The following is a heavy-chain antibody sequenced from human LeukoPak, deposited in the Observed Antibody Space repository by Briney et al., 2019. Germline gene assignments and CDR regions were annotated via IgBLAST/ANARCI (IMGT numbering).Heavy chain of an antibody. CDR3: AREWNGDLDY. V-gene: IGHV4-34*01. Sequence: SETLSLTCAVYGGSFSGYYWSWIRQPPGKGLEWIGEINHSGSTNYNPSLKSRVTISVDTSKNQFSLKLSSVTAADTAVYYCAREWNGDLDYWGQGTLVTVSS. J-gene: IGHJ4*02. CDR2: INHSGST. CDR1: GGSFSGYY. D-gene: IGHD4-17*01.